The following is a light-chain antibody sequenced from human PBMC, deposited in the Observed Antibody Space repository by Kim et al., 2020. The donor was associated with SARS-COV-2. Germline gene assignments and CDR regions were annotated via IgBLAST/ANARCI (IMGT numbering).Light chain of an antibody. V-gene: IGLV1-51*01. CDR3: GTWDSSLSAGV. CDR1: SSNIGNKY. Sequence: GQKLTISCSGSSSNIGNKYVAWYQQLQGTAPNLLIYDNNKRPSGIPDRFSGSKSGTSATLGITGLQTGDEADYYCGTWDSSLSAGVFGGGTQLTVL. CDR2: DNN. J-gene: IGLJ2*01.